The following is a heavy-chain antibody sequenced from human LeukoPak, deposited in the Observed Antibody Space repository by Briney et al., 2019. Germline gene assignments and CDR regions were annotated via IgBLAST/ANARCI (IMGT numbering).Heavy chain of an antibody. Sequence: GGPLRLSCAASGFSISGYWMHWVRQAPGKGLVWASRINSDGSSTNYADSMKGRFTISRDNAKNTVYLQLNSLRAEDTAFYYCATGASAIYSSGVVFDYWGQGTLVTVSS. J-gene: IGHJ4*02. D-gene: IGHD6-19*01. V-gene: IGHV3-74*01. CDR2: INSDGSST. CDR3: ATGASAIYSSGVVFDY. CDR1: GFSISGYW.